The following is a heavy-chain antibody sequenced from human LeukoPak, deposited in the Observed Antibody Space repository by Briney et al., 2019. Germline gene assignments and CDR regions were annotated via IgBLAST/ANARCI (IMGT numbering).Heavy chain of an antibody. J-gene: IGHJ6*04. CDR3: ARWASKGGMDV. CDR1: GFTFDDYG. D-gene: IGHD3-16*01. CDR2: INWNGGST. V-gene: IGHV3-20*04. Sequence: GGSLRLSCAASGFTFDDYGMSWVRQVSGKGLEWVSDINWNGGSTGYADSVKGRLTISRDNAKNSMYLQMNSLRAEDRALYYCARWASKGGMDVWGKGTTVTVSS.